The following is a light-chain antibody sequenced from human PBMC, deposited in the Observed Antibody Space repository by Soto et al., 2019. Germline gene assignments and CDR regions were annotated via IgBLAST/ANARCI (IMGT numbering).Light chain of an antibody. V-gene: IGLV2-8*01. J-gene: IGLJ1*01. CDR2: EVT. CDR1: SSDVGGYT. CDR3: ASSAGNFYV. Sequence: QSVLTQPPSASGSPGQSVTISCTGTSSDVGGYTVSWYQHHPGKAPKVMIYEVTKRPSGVPDRFSGSKSGNTASLTVSGLQAEDEADYYCASSAGNFYVFGTGTKVT.